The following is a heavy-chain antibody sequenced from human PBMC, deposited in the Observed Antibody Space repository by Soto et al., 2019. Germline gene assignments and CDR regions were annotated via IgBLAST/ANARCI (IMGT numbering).Heavy chain of an antibody. CDR1: GFTSSNYD. CDR2: ISGSGYTT. V-gene: IGHV3-23*01. Sequence: GGSLRLSCADSGFTSSNYDMGWVRQAPGKGLEWVSAISGSGYTTYYADSVKGRCTISRDKSKNTLYLQMNSLRAEDTAVYYCAKIAEAVAGTVYGYWGQGILVTVSS. CDR3: AKIAEAVAGTVYGY. J-gene: IGHJ4*02. D-gene: IGHD6-19*01.